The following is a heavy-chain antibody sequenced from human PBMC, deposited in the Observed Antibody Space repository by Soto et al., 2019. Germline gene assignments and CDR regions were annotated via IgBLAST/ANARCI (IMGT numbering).Heavy chain of an antibody. CDR1: GFTFSSYA. CDR3: ASREEYDSSGYYHYYYYGMDV. Sequence: AGGSLRLSCAASGFTFSSYAMHWVRQAPGKGLEWVAVISYDGSNKYYADSVKGRFTISRDNSKNTLYLQMNSLRAEDTAVYYCASREEYDSSGYYHYYYYGMDVWGQGTTVTVSS. D-gene: IGHD3-22*01. V-gene: IGHV3-30-3*01. CDR2: ISYDGSNK. J-gene: IGHJ6*02.